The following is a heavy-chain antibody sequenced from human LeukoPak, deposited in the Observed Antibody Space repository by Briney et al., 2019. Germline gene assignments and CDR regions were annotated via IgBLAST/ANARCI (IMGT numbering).Heavy chain of an antibody. Sequence: PGRSLRLSCAASGFTFSSYGMHWVRQAPGKGLEWVAVISYDGSNKYYADSVKGRFIISRDNSKNTLYLQMNSLRVEDTAVYYCAKGYSGYEWFFDYWGQGTLVTGSS. CDR3: AKGYSGYEWFFDY. J-gene: IGHJ4*02. CDR1: GFTFSSYG. CDR2: ISYDGSNK. D-gene: IGHD5-12*01. V-gene: IGHV3-30*18.